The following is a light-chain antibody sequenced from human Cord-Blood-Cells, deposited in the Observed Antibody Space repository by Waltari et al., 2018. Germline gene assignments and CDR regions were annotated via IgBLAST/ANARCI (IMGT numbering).Light chain of an antibody. CDR3: HYCAGSNNCV. Sequence: QSALTQPPSASGSPGQSVTISCTGTSSDGGGYNHVSWYQQHPAKAPKLMIYEVSRRPSGVPVRFSGSRAVHTASLPVPVPQAQDEADCLCHYCAGSNNCVFGGGTKLTVL. V-gene: IGLV2-8*01. CDR1: SSDGGGYNH. CDR2: EVS. J-gene: IGLJ3*02.